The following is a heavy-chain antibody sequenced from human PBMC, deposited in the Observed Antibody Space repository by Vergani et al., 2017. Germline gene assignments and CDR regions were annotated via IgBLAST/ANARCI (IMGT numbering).Heavy chain of an antibody. CDR2: ISSSSSYI. CDR1: GFTFSSYS. Sequence: EVQLVESGGGLVKPGGSLRLSCAVSGFTFSSYSMNWVRQAPGKGLEWVSSISSSSSYISYADSVKGRFTISRDNGKNSLYLQMNSLRAEDTAVSYCARGRDGDYGSYGMDVWGQGTTVTVSS. V-gene: IGHV3-21*01. CDR3: ARGRDGDYGSYGMDV. J-gene: IGHJ6*02. D-gene: IGHD4-17*01.